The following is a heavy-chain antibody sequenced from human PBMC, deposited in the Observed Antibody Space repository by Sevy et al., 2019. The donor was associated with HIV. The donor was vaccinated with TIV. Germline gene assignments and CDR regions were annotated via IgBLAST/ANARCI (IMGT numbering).Heavy chain of an antibody. V-gene: IGHV1-69*13. CDR3: ARAGDYSKHYYYYYMDV. CDR1: GGTFSSYA. CDR2: IIPIFGTA. D-gene: IGHD4-4*01. J-gene: IGHJ6*03. Sequence: ASVKVSCKASGGTFSSYAISWVRQAPGQGLEWMGGIIPIFGTANYAQKFQGRVTITADESTSTAYMELSSLRSEDMAVYYCARAGDYSKHYYYYYMDVWGKGTTVTVSS.